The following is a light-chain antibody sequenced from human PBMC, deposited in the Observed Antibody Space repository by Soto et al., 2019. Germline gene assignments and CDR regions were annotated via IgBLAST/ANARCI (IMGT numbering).Light chain of an antibody. Sequence: QSVLTQPRSVSGSPGQAVTISCTGTISDVGGYNYVSWYQHHPGKAPKLLISDVTKRPSWVPDRFSGSKSGNTASLTISDLQAEDEADYYCCLYIGASTYVFGTGPKVTVL. V-gene: IGLV2-11*01. CDR1: ISDVGGYNY. CDR2: DVT. J-gene: IGLJ1*01. CDR3: CLYIGASTYV.